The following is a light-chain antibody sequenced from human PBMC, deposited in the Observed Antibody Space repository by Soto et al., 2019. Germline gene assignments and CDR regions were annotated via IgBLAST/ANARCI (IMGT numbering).Light chain of an antibody. CDR1: SSDVGAYDF. J-gene: IGLJ1*01. V-gene: IGLV2-14*03. Sequence: QSALTQPASVSGSPGQSIAISCTGTSSDVGAYDFVSWYQQHPDKAPKLMIYEVSHRPSGVSYRFSGSKSVNTATLTISGLQAEDEADYYRSSYTTISTRVFGTGTKVTVL. CDR3: SSYTTISTRV. CDR2: EVS.